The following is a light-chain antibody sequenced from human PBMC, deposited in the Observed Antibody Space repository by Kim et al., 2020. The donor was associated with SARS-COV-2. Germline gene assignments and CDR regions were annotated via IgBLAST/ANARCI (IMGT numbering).Light chain of an antibody. Sequence: DIVMTQSPLSLPVTPGEPASISCRSSQSLLHSNGYNYLDWYLQKPGQSPQLLIYLGSNRASGVPDRFSGSGSGTDFTLKISRVEAEDVGVYYCMQALQTTWTFGQWTKVDIK. CDR1: QSLLHSNGYNY. J-gene: IGKJ1*01. CDR3: MQALQTTWT. CDR2: LGS. V-gene: IGKV2-28*01.